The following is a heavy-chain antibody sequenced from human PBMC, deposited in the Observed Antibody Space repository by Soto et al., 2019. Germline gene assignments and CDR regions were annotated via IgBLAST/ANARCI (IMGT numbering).Heavy chain of an antibody. CDR2: MSGSSSTT. CDR3: AKNQERELPRVIDF. CDR1: GLTFSNYA. Sequence: VSLRLSCATSGLTFSNYAMSWVRQAPGGGLEWVSSMSGSSSTTYYADSVRGRFTISRDRSKNTLYLQMSSLRAEDTALYYCAKNQERELPRVIDFWGQGTLVTVSS. V-gene: IGHV3-23*01. D-gene: IGHD1-7*01. J-gene: IGHJ4*02.